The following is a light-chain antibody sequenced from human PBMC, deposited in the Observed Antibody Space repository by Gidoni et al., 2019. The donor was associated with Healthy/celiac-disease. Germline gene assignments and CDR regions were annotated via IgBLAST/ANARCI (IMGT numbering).Light chain of an antibody. Sequence: QSALTLPPSASGSPGQSVTISCTGTSSDVGGYNSVSWYQQHPGKAPKLMIYEVSKRPSGVPDRFSGSKSGNAASLTVSGLQAEDEADYYCSSYAGSNNLVFGGGTKLTVL. V-gene: IGLV2-8*01. CDR1: SSDVGGYNS. CDR3: SSYAGSNNLV. J-gene: IGLJ2*01. CDR2: EVS.